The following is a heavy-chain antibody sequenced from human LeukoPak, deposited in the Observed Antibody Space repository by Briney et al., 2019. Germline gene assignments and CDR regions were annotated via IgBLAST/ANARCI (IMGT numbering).Heavy chain of an antibody. CDR3: ARDVGSAAAVNDAFDI. CDR1: GGSISSYY. J-gene: IGHJ3*02. V-gene: IGHV4-59*01. CDR2: IYYSGST. D-gene: IGHD6-13*01. Sequence: KPSETLSLTCTVSGGSISSYYWSWLRQPPGKGLEWLGYIYYSGSTNYNPSLKSRVTISVDTSKNQFSLKLSSVTAADTAVYYCARDVGSAAAVNDAFDIWGQGTMVTVSS.